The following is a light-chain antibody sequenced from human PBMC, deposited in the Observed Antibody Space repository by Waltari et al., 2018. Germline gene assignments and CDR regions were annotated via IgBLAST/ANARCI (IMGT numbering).Light chain of an antibody. V-gene: IGLV2-14*03. CDR1: SSDVGAYNY. CDR2: DVR. Sequence: QSPLTQPASVSASPGQSITISCTGTSSDVGAYNYVSWYQQHPGKTPKLIIYDVRIRPSGVSNRFSGSKSGNTASLTISGLQADDEADYYCSSSTSSTTRVFGGGTRLTVL. J-gene: IGLJ3*02. CDR3: SSSTSSTTRV.